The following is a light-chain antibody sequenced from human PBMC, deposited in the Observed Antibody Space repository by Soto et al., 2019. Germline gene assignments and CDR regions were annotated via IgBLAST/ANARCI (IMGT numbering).Light chain of an antibody. CDR3: QQRTNLPLT. J-gene: IGKJ4*01. V-gene: IGKV3-11*01. Sequence: EIVLTQSPVTLSLSPGERATLSCRASQSVTTFLAWYQQKPGQAPRLLIYDASKRATGIPARFSGSGSVTDFTLTISSLEPEDFAVSYCQQRTNLPLTFGGGTKVEIK. CDR1: QSVTTF. CDR2: DAS.